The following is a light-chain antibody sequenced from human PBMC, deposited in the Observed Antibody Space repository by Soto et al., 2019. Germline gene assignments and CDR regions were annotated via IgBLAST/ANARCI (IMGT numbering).Light chain of an antibody. CDR2: EVS. CDR3: SSYTSTNTNVV. Sequence: QSALAQPASVSGSPGQTITISCTGTSSDVGGYNYVSWYQHNPGKAPKLLTYEVSNRPSGVSDRFSGSKSDNMASLTISGLQAEDEADYYCSSYTSTNTNVVFGGGTK. CDR1: SSDVGGYNY. V-gene: IGLV2-14*01. J-gene: IGLJ2*01.